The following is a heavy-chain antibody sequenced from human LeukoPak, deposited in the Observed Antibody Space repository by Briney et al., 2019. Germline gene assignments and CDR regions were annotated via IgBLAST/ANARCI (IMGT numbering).Heavy chain of an antibody. J-gene: IGHJ4*02. CDR3: ARDNRAILSGYYDSSGYYYFDY. CDR2: VSDSGSST. CDR1: GFTFSSYA. D-gene: IGHD3-22*01. V-gene: IGHV3-23*01. Sequence: GGSLRLSCTASGFTFSSYAMSWVRQAPGKGLEWVSAVSDSGSSTYYADSVKGRFTISRGNSKNTLYLQMNSLRAEDTAVYYCARDNRAILSGYYDSSGYYYFDYWGQGTLVTVSS.